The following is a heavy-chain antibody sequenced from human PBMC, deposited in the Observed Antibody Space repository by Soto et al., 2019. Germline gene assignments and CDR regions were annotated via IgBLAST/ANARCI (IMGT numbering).Heavy chain of an antibody. CDR1: GYTFTTYG. D-gene: IGHD3-22*01. CDR3: ARAVDYYDSSGYYTHEYFQH. V-gene: IGHV1-18*01. J-gene: IGHJ1*01. Sequence: QVQLVQSGGEVKKPGASVKVSCKASGYTFTTYGITWVRQGPGQGLEWMGWISAYDGNTNYAQKVQGRVTMTTDTYTSTAYMELSSLRSDDTAVYYCARAVDYYDSSGYYTHEYFQHWGQGTLVTVSS. CDR2: ISAYDGNT.